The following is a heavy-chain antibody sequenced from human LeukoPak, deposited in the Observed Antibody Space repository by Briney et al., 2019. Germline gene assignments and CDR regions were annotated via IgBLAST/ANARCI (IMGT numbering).Heavy chain of an antibody. CDR2: IYYSGST. V-gene: IGHV4-59*08. D-gene: IGHD3-3*01. J-gene: IGHJ4*02. CDR1: GGSISSYY. Sequence: SETLSLTCTVSGGSISSYYWRRIRQPPGKGLEWVGYIYYSGSTNYNPSLKRRVTISVDTSKNQFSLKLSSVTAADTAVYYCARHGSYYDFWSGYPFDYWGQGTLVTVSS. CDR3: ARHGSYYDFWSGYPFDY.